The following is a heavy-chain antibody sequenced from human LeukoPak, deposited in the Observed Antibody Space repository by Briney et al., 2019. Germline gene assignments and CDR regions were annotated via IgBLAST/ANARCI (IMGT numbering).Heavy chain of an antibody. J-gene: IGHJ4*02. CDR1: GFTFSSYT. D-gene: IGHD1-14*01. CDR2: ISSSSSYI. Sequence: GGSLRLSCAASGFTFSSYTMNWVRQAPGKGLEWVSSISSSSSYIYYGDSVKGRFTISRDNAKNSLYLQMNSLRAEDTAVYYCARDLEPYWDLPYYFDYWGQGTLVTVSS. CDR3: ARDLEPYWDLPYYFDY. V-gene: IGHV3-21*01.